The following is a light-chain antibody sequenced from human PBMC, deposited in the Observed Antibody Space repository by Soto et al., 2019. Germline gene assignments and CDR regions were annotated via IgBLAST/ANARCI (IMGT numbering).Light chain of an antibody. Sequence: DIVMTQSPLSLPVTPGEPASISCRSSQSLLHSNGYNYLDWYLQKSGQSPQLLIYLGSNRASGVPDRISGSGSGTDITLKISREEAEDVGDYYCMQALQTRTFGQGTKVEIK. J-gene: IGKJ1*01. CDR3: MQALQTRT. V-gene: IGKV2-28*01. CDR1: QSLLHSNGYNY. CDR2: LGS.